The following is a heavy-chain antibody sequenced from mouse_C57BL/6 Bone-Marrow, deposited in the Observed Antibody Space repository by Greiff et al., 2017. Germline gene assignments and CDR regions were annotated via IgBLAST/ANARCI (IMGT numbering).Heavy chain of an antibody. CDR3: ARDALFYAMDY. CDR2: SRNKANDYTT. V-gene: IGHV7-1*01. Sequence: EVNLVESGGGLVQSGRSLRLSCATSGFTFSDFYMEWVRQAPGKGLEWIAASRNKANDYTTEYSASVKGRFIVSRDTSQSILYLQMNALRAEDTAIYYCARDALFYAMDYWGQGTSVTVSS. CDR1: GFTFSDFY. J-gene: IGHJ4*01.